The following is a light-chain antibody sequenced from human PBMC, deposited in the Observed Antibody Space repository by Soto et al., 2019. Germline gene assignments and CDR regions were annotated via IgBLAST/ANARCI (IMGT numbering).Light chain of an antibody. CDR3: QQSYSTPPT. CDR1: QKISNY. CDR2: DAS. J-gene: IGKJ1*01. Sequence: DIQMTQSPSSLSASVGDRVTITCRASQKISNYLNWYQQKPGKAPNLLIYDASTLQSGVPSRFSGSGSGTDFTLTISSLQPEDCATYYCQQSYSTPPTFGQGTKVEI. V-gene: IGKV1-39*01.